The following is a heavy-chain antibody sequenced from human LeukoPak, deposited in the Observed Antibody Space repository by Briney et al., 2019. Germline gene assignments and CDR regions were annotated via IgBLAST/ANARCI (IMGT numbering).Heavy chain of an antibody. J-gene: IGHJ1*01. V-gene: IGHV3-30*02. D-gene: IGHD3-22*01. Sequence: GGSLRLSCAASGFTFSSYSMHWVRQAPGKGLEWVAFIRYDGSNKYYADSVKGRFTISRDNSKNTLYLQMNSLRAEDTAVYYCAKETYYYDSSGYLIEYFQHWGQGTLVTVSS. CDR2: IRYDGSNK. CDR1: GFTFSSYS. CDR3: AKETYYYDSSGYLIEYFQH.